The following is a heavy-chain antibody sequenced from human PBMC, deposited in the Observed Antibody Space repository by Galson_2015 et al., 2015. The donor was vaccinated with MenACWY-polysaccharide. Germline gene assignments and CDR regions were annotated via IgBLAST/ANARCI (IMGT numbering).Heavy chain of an antibody. CDR2: ISSDGDDK. J-gene: IGHJ5*02. D-gene: IGHD6-19*01. Sequence: LRLSCAAAGFNFNIHTMHWVRQAPGKRLEWVALISSDGDDKYYADSVKGRFTISRDNHKNMVFLEMNSLRAEDTAVYYCVRDGGGGNGWYWFDLWGQGTRVTVSS. CDR3: VRDGGGGNGWYWFDL. CDR1: GFNFNIHT. V-gene: IGHV3-30-3*01.